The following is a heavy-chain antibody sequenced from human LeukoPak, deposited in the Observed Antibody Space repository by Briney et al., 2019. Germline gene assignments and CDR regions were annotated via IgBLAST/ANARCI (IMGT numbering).Heavy chain of an antibody. V-gene: IGHV4-39*07. CDR2: LYYSGTT. CDR1: GGSMTNSTYY. D-gene: IGHD2-15*01. CDR3: ARLLIRSGGRRSLNWFDP. J-gene: IGHJ5*02. Sequence: SETLSLTCTVSGGSMTNSTYYWGWIRQPPGKGLEWLGSLYYSGTTYCTPSLKSRVSISVDTSNNQFSLTLSSVTAADTAVYYCARLLIRSGGRRSLNWFDPWGQGTLVTVSS.